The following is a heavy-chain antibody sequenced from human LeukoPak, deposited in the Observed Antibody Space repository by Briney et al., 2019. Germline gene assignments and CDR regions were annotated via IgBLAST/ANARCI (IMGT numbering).Heavy chain of an antibody. CDR1: GSSIRSNNW. J-gene: IGHJ6*02. CDR2: IYHSGST. CDR3: ARRTTFPVVGMDV. Sequence: SETLSLTCGVSGSSIRSNNWWSWVRQPPGKGLGWIGEIYHSGSTNYNPSLKSRVTISVDKSKNQFSLRLSSVTAADTAVYYCARRTTFPVVGMDVWGQGTTVTVSS. V-gene: IGHV4-4*02. D-gene: IGHD1-7*01.